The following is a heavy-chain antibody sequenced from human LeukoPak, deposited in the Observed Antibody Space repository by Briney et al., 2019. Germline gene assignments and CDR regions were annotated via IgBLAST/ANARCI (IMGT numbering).Heavy chain of an antibody. CDR2: ISYDGSNK. CDR1: GFTFSSYA. Sequence: PGGSLRLSCAASGFTFSSYAMHWVRQAPGKGLEWVAVISYDGSNKYYADSVKGRFTISRDNSKNTLYLQMNSLRGEDTAVYYCARDPNSSERERGYLDYWGQGTLVTVSS. D-gene: IGHD6-19*01. J-gene: IGHJ4*02. CDR3: ARDPNSSERERGYLDY. V-gene: IGHV3-30-3*01.